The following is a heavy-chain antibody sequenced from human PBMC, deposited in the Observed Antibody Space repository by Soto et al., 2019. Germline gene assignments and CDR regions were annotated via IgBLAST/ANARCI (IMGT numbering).Heavy chain of an antibody. D-gene: IGHD2-21*02. CDR3: MISYGDSNYFYYGMDA. V-gene: IGHV5-51*01. J-gene: IGHJ6*02. CDR1: GFIFSRYK. Sequence: PGESLKISCEGSGFIFSRYKIGWVRQMPGKGLEWMGIINPGNSDTTYSPSFQGQATISADNPITTAYLQWSSLRASDTAVYYCMISYGDSNYFYYGMDAWGQGTTVTVSS. CDR2: INPGNSDT.